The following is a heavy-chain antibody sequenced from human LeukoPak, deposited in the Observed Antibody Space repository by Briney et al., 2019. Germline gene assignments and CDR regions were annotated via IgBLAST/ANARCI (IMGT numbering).Heavy chain of an antibody. Sequence: PGGSLRLSCAASGFTFSEYYMSWIRQAPGKGLEWVSYISSRTSSHTKYADSVKGRFTISRDNAKNSLYLQMNSLRAEDTAVYYCAKYLHDSSIRGFDYWGQGTLVTVSS. CDR2: ISSRTSSHT. D-gene: IGHD3-22*01. CDR3: AKYLHDSSIRGFDY. V-gene: IGHV3-11*06. J-gene: IGHJ4*02. CDR1: GFTFSEYY.